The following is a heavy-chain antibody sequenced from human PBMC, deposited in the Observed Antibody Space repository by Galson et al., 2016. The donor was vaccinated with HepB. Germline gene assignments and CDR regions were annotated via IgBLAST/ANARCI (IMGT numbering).Heavy chain of an antibody. CDR1: GFTFSSYS. V-gene: IGHV3-21*01. CDR3: ATDLGPRGIWDVDGFDV. D-gene: IGHD1-14*01. Sequence: SLRLSCAASGFTFSSYSMTWVRQAPGQGLEWVASISTASSYKYYADSVKGRFTISRDNAKNSLNLQMTGLRAGDTAVYYCATDLGPRGIWDVDGFDVWGQGTMVTVSS. J-gene: IGHJ3*01. CDR2: ISTASSYK.